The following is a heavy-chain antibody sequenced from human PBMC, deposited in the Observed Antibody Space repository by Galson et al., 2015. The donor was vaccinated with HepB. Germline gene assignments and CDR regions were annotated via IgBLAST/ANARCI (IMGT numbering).Heavy chain of an antibody. CDR3: ARVAGITRDYYYYGMDV. Sequence: LVKVSCKASGYTFTSYGISWVRQAPGQGLEWMGWISAYNGNTNYAQKLQGRVTMTTDTSTSTAYMELRSLRSDDTAVYYCARVAGITRDYYYYGMDVWGQGTTVTVSS. J-gene: IGHJ6*02. CDR1: GYTFTSYG. CDR2: ISAYNGNT. V-gene: IGHV1-18*04. D-gene: IGHD6-19*01.